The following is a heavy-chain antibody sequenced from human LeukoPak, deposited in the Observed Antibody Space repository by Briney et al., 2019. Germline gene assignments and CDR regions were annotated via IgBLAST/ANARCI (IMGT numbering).Heavy chain of an antibody. J-gene: IGHJ5*02. CDR2: IYYSGST. D-gene: IGHD6-13*01. CDR3: ARKIAAAGTYWFDP. V-gene: IGHV4-59*01. Sequence: TSETLSLTCTVAGGSISSYYWSWIRQPPGEGLDWIGYIYYSGSTNYNPSLKSRVTISVDTSKNQFSLKLSSVTAADTAVYYCARKIAAAGTYWFDPWGQGTLVTVSS. CDR1: GGSISSYY.